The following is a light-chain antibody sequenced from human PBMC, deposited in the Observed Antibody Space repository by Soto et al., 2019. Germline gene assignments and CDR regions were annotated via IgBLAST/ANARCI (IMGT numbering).Light chain of an antibody. Sequence: EIVITQYPATLSVSPGERYTLSCLASQSVNSNLAWYQQKPGQAPRLLIYGASTRATGITARFSGSGSGTEFTLTISSLQSEDFAVYYCQQYNNWPRTFGQGTKVDIK. J-gene: IGKJ1*01. V-gene: IGKV3-15*01. CDR3: QQYNNWPRT. CDR1: QSVNSN. CDR2: GAS.